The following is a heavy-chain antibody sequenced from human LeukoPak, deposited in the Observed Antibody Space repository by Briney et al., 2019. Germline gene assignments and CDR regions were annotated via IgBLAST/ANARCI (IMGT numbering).Heavy chain of an antibody. CDR2: ISSNGGST. CDR1: GFTFSSYA. CDR3: ARDLSVTTSWFDP. V-gene: IGHV3-64*04. Sequence: GGSLRLSCSASGFTFSSYAMHWVRQAPGKGLEYVSAISSNGGSTYYADSVKGRFTISRDNSKNTLYLQMNSLRAEDTAVYYCARDLSVTTSWFDPWGQGTLVTVSS. D-gene: IGHD4-11*01. J-gene: IGHJ5*02.